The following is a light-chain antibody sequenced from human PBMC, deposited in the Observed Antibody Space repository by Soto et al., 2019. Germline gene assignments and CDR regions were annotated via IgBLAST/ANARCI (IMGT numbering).Light chain of an antibody. V-gene: IGKV3-15*01. Sequence: IVMTQSPATLSVSPGERATLSCRASQSVSINLAWYQQKPGQAPRLLIYGASTRATGIPARFSGSGSGTEFTLTISSLQSEDFAVYYCEQYNNWPITFGQGTRLEIK. J-gene: IGKJ5*01. CDR1: QSVSIN. CDR2: GAS. CDR3: EQYNNWPIT.